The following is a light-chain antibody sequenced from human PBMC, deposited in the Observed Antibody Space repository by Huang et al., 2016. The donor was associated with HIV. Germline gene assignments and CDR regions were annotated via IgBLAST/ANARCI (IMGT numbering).Light chain of an antibody. V-gene: IGKV3-20*01. CDR3: HQYGSSPRT. Sequence: IVLTQSPGTLSLSPRERATPTCRASQSLSSNYLACYQQKPGQAPRLLIFGASTRATGIPDRFSGSGSGTDFTLTIIRLEPEDFATYYCHQYGSSPRTFGGGTKVEIK. CDR2: GAS. J-gene: IGKJ4*01. CDR1: QSLSSNY.